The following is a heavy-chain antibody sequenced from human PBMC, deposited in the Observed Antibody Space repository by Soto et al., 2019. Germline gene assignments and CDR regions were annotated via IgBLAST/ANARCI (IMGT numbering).Heavy chain of an antibody. J-gene: IGHJ3*02. CDR3: ARLESLEWPRAFDI. Sequence: VASVKVSCKASGYTFTSYGSSWVREAPGQGLEWMGWISAYNGNTNYAQKLQGRVTMTIETSTCTAYMERRSLRSDDTAVYDCARLESLEWPRAFDIWGQGTMGTVS. CDR1: GYTFTSYG. CDR2: ISAYNGNT. D-gene: IGHD3-3*01. V-gene: IGHV1-18*04.